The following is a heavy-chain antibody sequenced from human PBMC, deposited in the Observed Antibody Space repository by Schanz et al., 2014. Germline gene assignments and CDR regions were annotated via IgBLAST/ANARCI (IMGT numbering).Heavy chain of an antibody. Sequence: QVQLVESGGGLVKPGGSLRLSCAASGFTFSDYYMNWIRQAPGKGLEWVSYISNSGYTIYYADSVKGRFTISRDNAKNSLYRQRNSPRAEDAAVYSWARAPPPYSSSPYYWYYGMDVWGQGTTVTVSS. CDR1: GFTFSDYY. CDR2: ISNSGYTI. J-gene: IGHJ6*02. V-gene: IGHV3-11*01. D-gene: IGHD6-6*01. CDR3: ARAPPPYSSSPYYWYYGMDV.